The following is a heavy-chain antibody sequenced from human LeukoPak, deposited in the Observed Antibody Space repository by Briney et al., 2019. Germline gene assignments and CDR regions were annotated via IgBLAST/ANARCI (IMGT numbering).Heavy chain of an antibody. Sequence: PSETLSLTCAVSGGSISSGGFSWNWIRQPPGKGLEWLGYIFHGGSTYYNPSLRSRVTMSVDRSKSQFSLKLSSVTAADTAVYYCARAAYYGSDRDAFDIWGQGTMVTVSS. CDR1: GGSISSGGFS. CDR3: ARAAYYGSDRDAFDI. D-gene: IGHD3-10*01. J-gene: IGHJ3*02. CDR2: IFHGGST. V-gene: IGHV4-30-2*01.